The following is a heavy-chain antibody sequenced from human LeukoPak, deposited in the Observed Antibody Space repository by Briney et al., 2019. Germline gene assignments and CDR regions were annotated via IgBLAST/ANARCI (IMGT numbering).Heavy chain of an antibody. Sequence: SVKVSCKASGGTFSSYAISWVRQAPGQGLEWMGGIIPIFGTANYAQKFQGRVTITADESTSTAYMELSSLRSEDTAVYYCAGRRSYYGSPISYGMDVWGQGTTVTVSS. D-gene: IGHD3-10*01. CDR3: AGRRSYYGSPISYGMDV. CDR2: IIPIFGTA. J-gene: IGHJ6*02. V-gene: IGHV1-69*13. CDR1: GGTFSSYA.